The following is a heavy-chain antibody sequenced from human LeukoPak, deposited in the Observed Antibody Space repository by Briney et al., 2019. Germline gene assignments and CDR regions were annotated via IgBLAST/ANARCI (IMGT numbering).Heavy chain of an antibody. CDR3: ARDSGIAARQFDY. CDR1: GVSISSGGYY. CDR2: IYHSGST. J-gene: IGHJ4*02. Sequence: SQTLSLTCTVSGVSISSGGYYWSWIRQPPGKGLEWIGYIYHSGSTYYNPSLKSRVTISVDRSKNQFSLKLSSVTAADTAVYYCARDSGIAARQFDYWGQGPLVTVSS. V-gene: IGHV4-30-2*01. D-gene: IGHD6-6*01.